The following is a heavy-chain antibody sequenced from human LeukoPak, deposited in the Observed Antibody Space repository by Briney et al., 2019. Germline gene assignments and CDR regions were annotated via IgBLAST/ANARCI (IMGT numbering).Heavy chain of an antibody. Sequence: PSETLSLTCTVSGGSISSSSYYWGWIRQPPGKGLEWIGSIYYSGSTYYNPSLKSRVTISVDTSKNQFSLKLSSVTAADTAVYYCARHVRGWDDSSVGAFDIWGQGTMVTVSS. CDR3: ARHVRGWDDSSVGAFDI. D-gene: IGHD3-22*01. V-gene: IGHV4-39*01. CDR1: GGSISSSSYY. CDR2: IYYSGST. J-gene: IGHJ3*02.